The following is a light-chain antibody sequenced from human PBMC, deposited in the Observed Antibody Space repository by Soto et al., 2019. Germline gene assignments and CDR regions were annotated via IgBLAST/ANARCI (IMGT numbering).Light chain of an antibody. J-gene: IGLJ3*02. V-gene: IGLV4-69*01. Sequence: QPVLTQSPSASDSLGASVKLTCTLSSGHSNYAIAWHQQQPEKGPRYLMNLNSDGSHTKGDVIPDRFSGSSSGAERYLTISSLQSEDEADDYCQTWATGIRVFGGGTKLPVL. CDR3: QTWATGIRV. CDR1: SGHSNYA. CDR2: LNSDGSH.